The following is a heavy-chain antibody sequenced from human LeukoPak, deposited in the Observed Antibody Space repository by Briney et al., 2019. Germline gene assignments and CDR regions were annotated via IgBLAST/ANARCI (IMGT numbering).Heavy chain of an antibody. CDR3: ARDPWFGEFPNSWFDP. D-gene: IGHD3-10*01. CDR1: GYTFTGYY. J-gene: IGHJ5*02. V-gene: IGHV1-2*02. CDR2: SKPNSGGP. Sequence: AVKVSCKASGYTFTGYYMHWVRQAPGQGLEGVGLSKPNSGGPNYAQKVQGSVTMTRDTSISTAYVTLSRMSSDDTAVYYCARDPWFGEFPNSWFDPWGQGTLVTVSS.